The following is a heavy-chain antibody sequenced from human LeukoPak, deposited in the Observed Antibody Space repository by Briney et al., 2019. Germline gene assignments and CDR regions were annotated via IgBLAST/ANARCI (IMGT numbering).Heavy chain of an antibody. CDR1: GFTFSSYA. J-gene: IGHJ4*02. CDR2: ISGSGGST. Sequence: GGSLRLSCAASGFTFSSYAMSWVRQAPGKGLEWVSAISGSGGSTYYADSVKGRFTISRDNSKNTLYPQMNSLRAEDTAVYYCAKAQYSERGYFDYWGQGTLVTVSS. D-gene: IGHD6-6*01. CDR3: AKAQYSERGYFDY. V-gene: IGHV3-23*01.